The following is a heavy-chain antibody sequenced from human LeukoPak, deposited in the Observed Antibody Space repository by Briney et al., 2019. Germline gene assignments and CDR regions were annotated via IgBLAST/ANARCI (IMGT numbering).Heavy chain of an antibody. CDR3: TRPMYYDSSGYYSLDAFDI. V-gene: IGHV3-73*01. D-gene: IGHD3-22*01. CDR2: IRSKANSYAT. CDR1: GFTFSGSA. J-gene: IGHJ3*02. Sequence: GGSLRLSCAASGFTFSGSAMHWVRQASGKGLEWVGRIRSKANSYATAYAASVKGRFTISRDDSKNTAYLQMNSLKTEDTAVYYCTRPMYYDSSGYYSLDAFDIWGQGTMVTVSS.